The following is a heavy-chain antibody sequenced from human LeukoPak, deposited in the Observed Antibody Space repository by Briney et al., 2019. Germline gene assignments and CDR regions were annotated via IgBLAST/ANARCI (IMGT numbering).Heavy chain of an antibody. J-gene: IGHJ4*02. D-gene: IGHD2-2*02. CDR1: GFTFSSYS. Sequence: PGGSLRLSCAAPGFTFSSYSMNWVRQAPGKGLEWVSSISSSSYIYYADSVKGRFTISRDNAKNSLYLQMNSLRAEDTAVYYCARGGAVVVPAAIKSSDYWGQGTLVTVSS. CDR2: ISSSSYI. V-gene: IGHV3-21*01. CDR3: ARGGAVVVPAAIKSSDY.